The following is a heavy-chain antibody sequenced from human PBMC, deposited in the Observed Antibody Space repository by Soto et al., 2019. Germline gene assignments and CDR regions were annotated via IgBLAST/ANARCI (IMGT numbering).Heavy chain of an antibody. Sequence: SETLSLTSTVSGASISGFYWSWIRKAAGKGLEWIGRIYATGTTDYNPSLKSRVMMSVATSKKQFSLKLRSVTAAHTAVYYCVRDGTKTLRDWFDPWGQGISVTASS. CDR2: IYATGTT. J-gene: IGHJ5*02. CDR3: VRDGTKTLRDWFDP. V-gene: IGHV4-4*07. D-gene: IGHD1-1*01. CDR1: GASISGFY.